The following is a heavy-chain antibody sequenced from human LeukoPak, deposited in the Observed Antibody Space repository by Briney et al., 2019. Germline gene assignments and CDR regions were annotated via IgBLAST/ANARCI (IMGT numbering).Heavy chain of an antibody. CDR3: VKDRGGSPFYGMDV. V-gene: IGHV3-23*01. CDR2: ISGSGGAGT. J-gene: IGHJ6*02. CDR1: GFTFSSYA. Sequence: PGGSLRLSCAGSGFTFSSYAMSWVRQAPGKGLEWFSTISGSGGAGTYYADSVKGRFTVSRDNSRNTLYLPMNSLRAEDTAVYYCVKDRGGSPFYGMDVWGQGTTVIVSS. D-gene: IGHD1-26*01.